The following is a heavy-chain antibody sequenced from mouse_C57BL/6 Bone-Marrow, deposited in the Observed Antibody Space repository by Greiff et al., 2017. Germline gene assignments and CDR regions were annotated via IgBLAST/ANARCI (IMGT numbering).Heavy chain of an antibody. Sequence: VQLQQPGAELVKPGASVKMSCKASGYTFTSYWITWVKQRPGQGLEWIGDIYPGSGSTNYNEKFKSKATLTVYTSSSTAYMQLSSLTSEDSAVYYCAREDYYGSSYYALDYWGQGTSVTVSS. CDR2: IYPGSGST. J-gene: IGHJ4*01. V-gene: IGHV1-55*01. CDR3: AREDYYGSSYYALDY. D-gene: IGHD1-1*01. CDR1: GYTFTSYW.